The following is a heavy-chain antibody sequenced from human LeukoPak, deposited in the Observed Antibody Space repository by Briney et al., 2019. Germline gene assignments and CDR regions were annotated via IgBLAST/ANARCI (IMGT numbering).Heavy chain of an antibody. D-gene: IGHD6-6*01. CDR2: IYYSGST. J-gene: IGHJ4*02. V-gene: IGHV4-39*07. CDR1: AGYINSSNYY. CDR3: ARVAIRPRFYFDH. Sequence: PSETLSLTCSVSAGYINSSNYYWGWIRLPPGKGLEWIANIYYSGSTYYNASLRSRVSISLDTSKNQLSLSLNFVTAADTAVYYCARVAIRPRFYFDHWGQGTLVTVSS.